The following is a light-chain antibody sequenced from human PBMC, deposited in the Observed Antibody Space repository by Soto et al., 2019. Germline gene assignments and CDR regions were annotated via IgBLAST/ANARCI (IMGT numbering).Light chain of an antibody. Sequence: DIVMTQSPLSLPVTPGEPAYISCRSRQSLLHSNAYNYLDWYLQKPGQSPHLPIYLGSNRAPEDTDRFSGSGSVTDFTLKISRVEADDVGVYYCMQTLQTPYSFGQGTTLEIK. J-gene: IGKJ2*01. CDR1: QSLLHSNAYNY. V-gene: IGKV2-28*01. CDR3: MQTLQTPYS. CDR2: LGS.